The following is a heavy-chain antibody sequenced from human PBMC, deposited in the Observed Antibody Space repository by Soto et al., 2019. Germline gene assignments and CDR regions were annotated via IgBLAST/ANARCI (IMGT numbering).Heavy chain of an antibody. J-gene: IGHJ4*02. D-gene: IGHD2-15*01. Sequence: EVQLLEPGGGLAQPGGSLRLSCAASGFTFSSYAMSWVRQAPGTGLECVSGISGGGETTYYADSVKGRFTISRDNSKNTLYLQMSSLRAEDTALYFCAKDLSLNGGNTTGYFDYWGQGTRVTVSS. CDR1: GFTFSSYA. CDR2: ISGGGETT. V-gene: IGHV3-23*01. CDR3: AKDLSLNGGNTTGYFDY.